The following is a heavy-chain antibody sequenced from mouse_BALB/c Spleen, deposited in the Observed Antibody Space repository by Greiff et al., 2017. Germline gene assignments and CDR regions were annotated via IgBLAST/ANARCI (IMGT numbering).Heavy chain of an antibody. CDR1: GFTFSDYG. Sequence: EVKLMESGGGLVQPGGSRKLSCAASGFTFSDYGMAWVRQAPGKGPEWVAFISNLAYSIYYADTVTGRFTISRENAKNTLYLEMSSLRSEDTAMYYCARDYGGVFAYWGQGTLVTVSA. CDR2: ISNLAYSI. V-gene: IGHV5-15*02. CDR3: ARDYGGVFAY. J-gene: IGHJ3*01. D-gene: IGHD1-1*01.